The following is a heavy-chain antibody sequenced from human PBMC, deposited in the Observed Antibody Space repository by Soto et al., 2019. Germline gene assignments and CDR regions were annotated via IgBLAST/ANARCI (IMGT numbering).Heavy chain of an antibody. CDR1: GYTFTSYA. D-gene: IGHD3-22*01. V-gene: IGHV1-3*05. J-gene: IGHJ4*02. CDR3: ARGMHQWLLIDY. CDR2: INAGNGNT. Sequence: QVQLVQSGAEEKKPGASVKVSCKASGYTFTSYAMHWVRQAPGQRLEWMGWINAGNGNTKYSQKFQGRVTITRDTAASTAYMELSSLRSEDTAVYYCARGMHQWLLIDYWGQGTLVTVSS.